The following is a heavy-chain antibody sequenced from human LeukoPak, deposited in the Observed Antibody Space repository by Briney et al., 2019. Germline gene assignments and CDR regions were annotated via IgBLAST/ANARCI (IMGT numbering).Heavy chain of an antibody. Sequence: PGGSLRLSSAASGFTVSRNYMSWVRQAPGKGLEWVSVIYIDGNTYYADSVRGRFTISRGNSKNTVYLQMNSLRAEDTAVYYCARGDGYNFFDSWGQGTLVTVSS. V-gene: IGHV3-66*01. D-gene: IGHD5-24*01. CDR3: ARGDGYNFFDS. CDR1: GFTVSRNY. CDR2: IYIDGNT. J-gene: IGHJ4*02.